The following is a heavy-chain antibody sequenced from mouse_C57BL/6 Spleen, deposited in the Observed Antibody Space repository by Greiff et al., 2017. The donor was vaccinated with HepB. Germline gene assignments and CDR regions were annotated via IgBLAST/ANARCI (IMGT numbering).Heavy chain of an antibody. D-gene: IGHD2-4*01. CDR3: AGWDYDYVGFAY. Sequence: QVQLQQSGPELVKPGASVKISCKASGYAFRSSWMNWVKQRPGKGLEWIGRIYPGDGDTNYNGKFKGKATLTADKSSSTAYMQLSSLTSEDSAVYCWAGWDYDYVGFAYWGQGTLVTVSA. J-gene: IGHJ3*01. V-gene: IGHV1-82*01. CDR2: IYPGDGDT. CDR1: GYAFRSSW.